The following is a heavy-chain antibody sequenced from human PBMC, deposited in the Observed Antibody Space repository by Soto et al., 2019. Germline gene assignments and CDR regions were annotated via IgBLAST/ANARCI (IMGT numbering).Heavy chain of an antibody. CDR1: GASISIFY. Sequence: SETLSLTCTVSGASISIFYWSWIRQPPGKGLEWIGYVYYTGSTSYNPSPKRRVTFSADSSRGQFSLRLNSVTAADTAVYYCARTVLGPDLLADSFVDYYYYMDVWGQGTTVTVS. CDR2: VYYTGST. V-gene: IGHV4-59*08. CDR3: ARTVLGPDLLADSFVDYYYYMDV. D-gene: IGHD3-9*01. J-gene: IGHJ6*03.